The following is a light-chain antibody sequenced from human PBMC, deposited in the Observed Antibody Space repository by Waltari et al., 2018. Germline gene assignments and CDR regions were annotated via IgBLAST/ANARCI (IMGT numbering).Light chain of an antibody. Sequence: CQASQDISNYLAWYQQKPGQAPTLLIFDASNMDTGIPYRFSGSGSGTDFSLTISSLEPEDMAVYYCQKYGTLPATFGQGTKVEIK. J-gene: IGKJ1*01. V-gene: IGKV3-20*01. CDR1: QDISNY. CDR2: DAS. CDR3: QKYGTLPAT.